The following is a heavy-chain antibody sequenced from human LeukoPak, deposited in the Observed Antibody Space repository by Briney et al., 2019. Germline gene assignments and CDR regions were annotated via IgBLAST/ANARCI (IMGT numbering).Heavy chain of an antibody. CDR2: ISAYNGNT. CDR1: GYTFTNYG. CDR3: ARDSSSWYYFDY. J-gene: IGHJ4*02. V-gene: IGHV1-18*01. D-gene: IGHD6-13*01. Sequence: ASVKVSCKASGYTFTNYGISWVRQAPGQGLEWMGWISAYNGNTNYAQKFQGRVTMTRDTSTSTVYMELSSLRSEDTAVFYCARDSSSWYYFDYWGQGTLVTVSS.